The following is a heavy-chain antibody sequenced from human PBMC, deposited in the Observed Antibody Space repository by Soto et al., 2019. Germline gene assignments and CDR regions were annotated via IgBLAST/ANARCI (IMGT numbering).Heavy chain of an antibody. CDR2: ISGSGGST. V-gene: IGHV3-23*01. D-gene: IGHD3-16*01. J-gene: IGHJ6*04. CDR3: AKDLVNSWGAEGPRVYYYGMDV. CDR1: GFTFSSYA. Sequence: GGSLRLSCAASGFTFSSYAMSWVRQAPGKGLEWVSAISGSGGSTYYADSVKGRFTISRDNSKNTLYLQMNSLRAEDTAVYYCAKDLVNSWGAEGPRVYYYGMDVWGKGTTVTVSS.